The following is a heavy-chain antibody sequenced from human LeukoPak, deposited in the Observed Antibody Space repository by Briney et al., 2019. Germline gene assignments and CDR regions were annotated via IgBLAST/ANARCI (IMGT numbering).Heavy chain of an antibody. CDR2: IRGSGGST. J-gene: IGHJ4*02. CDR1: GFTFSNYA. V-gene: IGHV3-23*01. D-gene: IGHD3-22*01. CDR3: ARDVYDSSGYYYHDY. Sequence: GASLRLSCAASGFTFSNYAMNWVRQAPGKGLEWVSAIRGSGGSTYYADSVKGRFTISRDNSKNTLYLQMNSLRAEDTAVYYCARDVYDSSGYYYHDYWGQGTLVTVSS.